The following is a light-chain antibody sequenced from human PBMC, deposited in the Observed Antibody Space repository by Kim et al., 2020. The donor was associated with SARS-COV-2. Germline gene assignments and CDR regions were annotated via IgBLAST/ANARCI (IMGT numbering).Light chain of an antibody. CDR2: GVS. V-gene: IGKV2D-29*01. J-gene: IGKJ4*01. CDR1: QSLLHSDGKTY. Sequence: DVVMTQTPLSLSVTPGQSASISCKSTQSLLHSDGKTYLYWYLQRPGQPPHLLIYGVSNRFSGVPDRFSGSGSGTDFTLKISRVEAEDVGIYYCMQTIQVPLTFGGGTRVEIK. CDR3: MQTIQVPLT.